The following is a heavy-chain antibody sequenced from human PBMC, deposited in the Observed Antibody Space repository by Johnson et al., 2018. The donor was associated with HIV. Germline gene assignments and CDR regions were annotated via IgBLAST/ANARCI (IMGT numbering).Heavy chain of an antibody. J-gene: IGHJ3*02. CDR2: INVDGSNK. CDR3: TTDADSSSWNDAFDI. Sequence: VQLVESGGGLVQPGGSLRLSCTASGFTFSDFRMSWVRQAPGRGLEWVANINVDGSNKYYADSVKGRFTISRDNSKNTLYLQMNSLRAEDTAVYYCTTDADSSSWNDAFDIWGQGTMVTVSS. V-gene: IGHV3-7*01. D-gene: IGHD6-13*01. CDR1: GFTFSDFR.